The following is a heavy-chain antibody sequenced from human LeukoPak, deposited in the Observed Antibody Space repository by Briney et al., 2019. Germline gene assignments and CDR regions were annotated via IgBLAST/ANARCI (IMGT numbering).Heavy chain of an antibody. D-gene: IGHD2-2*01. CDR1: GLTTRNSW. CDR2: MDPDGTDL. Sequence: PGGSLRLSCAVSGLTTRNSWMSWVRQAPGKGLEWVASMDPDGTDLYYMDSVKGRFTVSRDNDKNSLYLQMHSLRVEDTATYYCVRGSSSFWGQGTLVTV. J-gene: IGHJ4*02. V-gene: IGHV3-7*04. CDR3: VRGSSSF.